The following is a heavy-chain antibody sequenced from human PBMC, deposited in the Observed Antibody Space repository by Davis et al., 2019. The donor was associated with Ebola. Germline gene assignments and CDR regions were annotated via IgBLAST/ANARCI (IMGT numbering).Heavy chain of an antibody. Sequence: GESLKISCKGSGYNFPSYWIAWVRQMPGKGLEWMGSFYPADSSIRYSPSFHGQVTISADKSISTAYLQWSSPEASDTAMYFCARRVRSGDPGMDVWGQGTTVTVSS. CDR3: ARRVRSGDPGMDV. CDR1: GYNFPSYW. CDR2: FYPADSSI. D-gene: IGHD6-19*01. J-gene: IGHJ6*02. V-gene: IGHV5-51*01.